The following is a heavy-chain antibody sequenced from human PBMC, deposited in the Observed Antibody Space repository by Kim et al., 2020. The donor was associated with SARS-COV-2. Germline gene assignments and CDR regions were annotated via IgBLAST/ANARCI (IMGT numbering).Heavy chain of an antibody. CDR1: GFTFSSYG. Sequence: GGSLRLSCAASGFTFSSYGMHWVRQAPGKGLEWVAVIWYDGSNKYYADSVKVRFTISRDNSKNTLYLQMNSLRAEDTAVYYCAREVLYSGYDWGGDYWGQGTLVTVAS. D-gene: IGHD5-12*01. J-gene: IGHJ4*02. CDR3: AREVLYSGYDWGGDY. V-gene: IGHV3-33*01. CDR2: IWYDGSNK.